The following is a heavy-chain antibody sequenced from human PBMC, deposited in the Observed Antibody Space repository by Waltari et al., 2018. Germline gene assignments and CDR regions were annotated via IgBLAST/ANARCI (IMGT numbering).Heavy chain of an antibody. CDR1: GFTVTTAW. J-gene: IGHJ6*03. CDR3: TTDTPYLNYMDV. CDR2: IQRNTDGGTT. V-gene: IGHV3-15*01. D-gene: IGHD2-15*01. Sequence: QLVESGGGLVKPGGSLRLYCAASGFTVTTAWVGWGRQAPGKGLEWVGRIQRNTDGGTTDYAAPVKGRFTISRDDSKTTVFLQMNSPKSEDTAVYYCTTDTPYLNYMDVWGRGTTVTVSS.